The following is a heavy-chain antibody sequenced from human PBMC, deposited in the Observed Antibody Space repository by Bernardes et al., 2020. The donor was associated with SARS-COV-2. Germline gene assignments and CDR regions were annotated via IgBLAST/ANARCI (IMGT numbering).Heavy chain of an antibody. CDR2: IKQDGSEK. CDR1: GFTFSSYW. CDR3: ASSLKWFGELFPYYFDY. J-gene: IGHJ4*02. D-gene: IGHD3-10*01. V-gene: IGHV3-7*01. Sequence: GGSLRLSCAASGFTFSSYWMSWVRQAPGKGLEWVANIKQDGSEKYYVDSVKGRFTISRDNAKNSLYLQMNSLRAEDTAVYYCASSLKWFGELFPYYFDYWGQGTLVTVSS.